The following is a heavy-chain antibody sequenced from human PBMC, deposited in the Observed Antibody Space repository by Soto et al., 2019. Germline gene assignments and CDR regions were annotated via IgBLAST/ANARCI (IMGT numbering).Heavy chain of an antibody. Sequence: QVTLKESGPVLVKPTETLTLTCTVSGFSLTNTRMGVRWIRQPPGKALEWLAHIFSNDEKSYSTSLKSRLTLSKDTSNSQVVLTMTNMDPVDTATYYCARRWDRWEHYYYYGMDVWGQGTTVTVSS. CDR3: ARRWDRWEHYYYYGMDV. CDR2: IFSNDEK. D-gene: IGHD1-26*01. CDR1: GFSLTNTRMG. J-gene: IGHJ6*01. V-gene: IGHV2-26*01.